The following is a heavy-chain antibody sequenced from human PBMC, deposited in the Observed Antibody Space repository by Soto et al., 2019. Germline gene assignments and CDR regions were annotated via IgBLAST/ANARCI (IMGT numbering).Heavy chain of an antibody. J-gene: IGHJ4*02. CDR3: ARRYCPGLSGLFDY. CDR2: VYYTGNT. Sequence: WETLSLTCAVSGGSISTYYWSWIRQRPGEGLEWIGYVYYTGNTNYNPSLKSRVTLSIDTSKNQFSLKLTSVTAADTAVYYCARRYCPGLSGLFDYWGQGPLVTVP. V-gene: IGHV4-59*01. D-gene: IGHD2-8*02. CDR1: GGSISTYY.